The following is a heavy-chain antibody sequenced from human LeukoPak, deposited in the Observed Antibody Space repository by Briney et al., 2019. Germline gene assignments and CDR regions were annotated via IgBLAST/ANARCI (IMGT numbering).Heavy chain of an antibody. V-gene: IGHV3-30*02. Sequence: GGSLRLSCAASGFTFSSYGMHWVRQAPGKGLEWVAFIRYDGSNKYYADSVKGRFTISRDNSKNTLYLQMNSLRAEDTAVYYCAKIWRWLQLGDRPDFDYWGQGTLVTVSS. D-gene: IGHD5-24*01. CDR3: AKIWRWLQLGDRPDFDY. CDR2: IRYDGSNK. J-gene: IGHJ4*02. CDR1: GFTFSSYG.